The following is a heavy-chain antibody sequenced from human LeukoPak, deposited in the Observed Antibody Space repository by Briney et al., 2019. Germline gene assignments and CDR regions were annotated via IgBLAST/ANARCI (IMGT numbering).Heavy chain of an antibody. D-gene: IGHD3-10*01. CDR2: IRYDGGNK. Sequence: GGSLRLSCAASGFTFNIYGMHWVRQAPGKGLEWVAYIRYDGGNKYYGDSVKGRFTISRDNSKNTLYVQMNSLSAEDTAVYYRAKSTGGDSGSYSFDSWGQGTLVTVSS. J-gene: IGHJ5*01. CDR1: GFTFNIYG. CDR3: AKSTGGDSGSYSFDS. V-gene: IGHV3-30*02.